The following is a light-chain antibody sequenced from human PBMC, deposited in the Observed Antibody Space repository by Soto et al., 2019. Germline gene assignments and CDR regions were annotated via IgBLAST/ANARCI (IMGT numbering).Light chain of an antibody. CDR2: DTS. CDR1: QNINNY. CDR3: QQYENLPT. V-gene: IGKV1-33*01. Sequence: DIQMTQSPSSLSASVGDRVTITCQASQNINNYLNWYQQKPGRAPKLLIYDTSNLEAGVPSRFRGSGSGTDFTFTISRLQPEDIATYYCQQYENLPTFGQGTRLETK. J-gene: IGKJ5*01.